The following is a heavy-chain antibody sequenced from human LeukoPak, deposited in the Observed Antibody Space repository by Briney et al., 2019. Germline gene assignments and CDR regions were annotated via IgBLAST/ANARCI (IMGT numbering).Heavy chain of an antibody. CDR1: GGSISSSSYY. J-gene: IGHJ4*02. CDR3: ARVVAVAGRIAY. V-gene: IGHV4-39*01. D-gene: IGHD6-19*01. CDR2: IYYSGST. Sequence: PSETLSLTCTVSGGSISSSSYYWGWIRQPPGKGLEWIGSIYYSGSTYYNPSLKSRVTISVDTSKNQFSLKLSSVTAADTAVYYCARVVAVAGRIAYWGQGTLVTVSS.